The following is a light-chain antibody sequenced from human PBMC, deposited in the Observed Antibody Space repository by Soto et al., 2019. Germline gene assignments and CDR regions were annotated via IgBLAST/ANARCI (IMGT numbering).Light chain of an antibody. J-gene: IGKJ1*01. V-gene: IGKV1-27*01. Sequence: DVQLTQSPSSLSASVGDRISLTCRASQGINSYVAWYQQKPGRSPTILIYAASTLESGVPSRFSGSGSDTYFALTISGLQPEDAGIYYCQNYKSLSRRFGRAFCQGTKVEIK. CDR1: QGINSY. CDR2: AAS. CDR3: QNYKSLSRRFGRA.